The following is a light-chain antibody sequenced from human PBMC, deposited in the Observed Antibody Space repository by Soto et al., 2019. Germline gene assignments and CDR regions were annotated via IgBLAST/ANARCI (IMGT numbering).Light chain of an antibody. CDR2: GAS. Sequence: EIVLTQSPGTLSLSPGERATLSCRASQSVRSNLAWYQQKPGQAPRLLIYGASNRATGLPDRFSGSGSGTDFTLTISSLQSEDFAVYYCQKYNTWPPITFGQGTRLEIK. CDR1: QSVRSN. V-gene: IGKV3-15*01. J-gene: IGKJ5*01. CDR3: QKYNTWPPIT.